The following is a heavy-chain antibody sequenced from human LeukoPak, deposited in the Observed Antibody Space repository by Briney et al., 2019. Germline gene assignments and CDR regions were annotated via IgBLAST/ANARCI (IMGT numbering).Heavy chain of an antibody. CDR1: GGSISSSSYY. D-gene: IGHD6-19*01. J-gene: IGHJ6*03. CDR2: ISYNGRT. CDR3: ARAGTYYYYYMDV. Sequence: SETLSLTCTVSGGSISSSSYYRGWLRQSPGTGLEWIGSISYNGRTYYNPSLKSRVTISVDTSKNQFSLKLSSVTAADTAVYYCARAGTYYYYYMDVWGKGTMVTISS. V-gene: IGHV4-39*01.